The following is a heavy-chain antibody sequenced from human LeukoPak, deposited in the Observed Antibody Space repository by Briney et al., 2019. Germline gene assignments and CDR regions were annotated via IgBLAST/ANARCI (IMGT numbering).Heavy chain of an antibody. D-gene: IGHD4-17*01. CDR1: GFTFSSYA. CDR3: AKDPNGDYIGAFDI. J-gene: IGHJ3*02. CDR2: ISYDGSNK. V-gene: IGHV3-30-3*01. Sequence: GGSLRLSCAASGFTFSSYAMHWVRQAPGKGLEWVAVISYDGSNKYYADSVKGRFTISRDNSKNTLYLQMNSLRAEDSAVYYCAKDPNGDYIGAFDIWGQGTMVTVSS.